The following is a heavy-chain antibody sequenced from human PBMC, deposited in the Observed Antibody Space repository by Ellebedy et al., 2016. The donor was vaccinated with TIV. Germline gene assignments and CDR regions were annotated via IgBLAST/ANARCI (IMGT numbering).Heavy chain of an antibody. CDR2: IRSSSSYT. CDR3: ARDRGVGAAPFDY. J-gene: IGHJ4*02. Sequence: PGGSLRLSCASSGFTFSDYYMSWIRQAPGKGLEWVSYIRSSSSYTKYADSVKGRFTISRDNTKNPLYLQMNSLRAEDTAVYYCARDRGVGAAPFDYWGQGTLVTVSS. V-gene: IGHV3-11*06. D-gene: IGHD1-26*01. CDR1: GFTFSDYY.